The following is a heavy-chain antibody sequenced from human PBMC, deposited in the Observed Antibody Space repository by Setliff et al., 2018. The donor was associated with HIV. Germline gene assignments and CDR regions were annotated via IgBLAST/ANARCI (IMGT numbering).Heavy chain of an antibody. CDR1: GGSFSGYY. Sequence: PSETLSLTCAVYGGSFSGYYWTWIRKSPGKGLEWIGEIVDSGATTYNPSLKSRVTILLDTSKKQFSLKLNSVTAADAAVYYCARVPSCADSWCYIYYYYYYGMDVWGQGTTVTVSS. CDR2: IVDSGAT. CDR3: ARVPSCADSWCYIYYYYYYGMDV. D-gene: IGHD2-8*01. J-gene: IGHJ6*02. V-gene: IGHV4-34*12.